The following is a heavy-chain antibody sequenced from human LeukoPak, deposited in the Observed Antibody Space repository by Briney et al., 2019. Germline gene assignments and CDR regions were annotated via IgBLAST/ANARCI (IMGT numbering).Heavy chain of an antibody. CDR2: ISYDGSNK. J-gene: IGHJ4*02. CDR3: ASRYCSGGSCNDGSDY. V-gene: IGHV3-30*03. Sequence: GGSLRLSCAASGFTFSSYGMHWVRQAPGKGLEWVAVISYDGSNKYYADSVKGRFTISRDNAKNSLYLQMNSLRAEDTAVYYCASRYCSGGSCNDGSDYWGQGTLVTVSS. CDR1: GFTFSSYG. D-gene: IGHD2-15*01.